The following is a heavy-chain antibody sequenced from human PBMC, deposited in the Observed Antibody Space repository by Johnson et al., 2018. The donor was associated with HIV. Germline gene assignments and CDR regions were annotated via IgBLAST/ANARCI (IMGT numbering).Heavy chain of an antibody. V-gene: IGHV3-49*04. D-gene: IGHD4-11*01. CDR3: TRDGYSIILTNAFDI. CDR2: IRSKAYGGTT. J-gene: IGHJ3*02. CDR1: GFTFGDYA. Sequence: VQLVESGGGLVQPGRSLRLSCTASGFTFGDYAMSWVRQAPGKGLEWVGFIRSKAYGGTTEYAASVKGRFTISRDDSKSIADLQMNSLKTEDTAVYYCTRDGYSIILTNAFDIWGQGTMVTVSS.